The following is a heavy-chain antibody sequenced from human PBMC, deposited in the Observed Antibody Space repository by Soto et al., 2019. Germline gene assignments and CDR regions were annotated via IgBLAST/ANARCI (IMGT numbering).Heavy chain of an antibody. CDR3: ARGKRRVVGGRGAFDI. D-gene: IGHD1-26*01. V-gene: IGHV4-34*01. J-gene: IGHJ3*02. Sequence: QVQLQQWGAGLLKPSETLSLTCAVYGGSFSGYYWSWIRQPPGKGLEWIGEINHSGSTNYNPSLKSRVTISVDTSKNQFSLKLSSVTAADTAVYYCARGKRRVVGGRGAFDIWGQGTMVTVSS. CDR1: GGSFSGYY. CDR2: INHSGST.